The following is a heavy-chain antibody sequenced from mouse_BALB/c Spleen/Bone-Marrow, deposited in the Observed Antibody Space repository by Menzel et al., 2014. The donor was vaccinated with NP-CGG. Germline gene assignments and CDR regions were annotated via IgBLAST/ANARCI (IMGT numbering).Heavy chain of an antibody. CDR3: ARRSDLRASMDY. D-gene: IGHD3-1*01. J-gene: IGHJ4*01. CDR1: GFTFSSYA. V-gene: IGHV5-9-3*01. Sequence: EVQVVESGGGLVKPGGSLKLSCTTSGFTFSSYAMSWVRQTPEKRLEWVAVISSGGSDTYYPDSVKGRFTVSRDNAKNTLYLQMSSLRSEDTALYYCARRSDLRASMDYWGQGTSVTVSS. CDR2: ISSGGSDT.